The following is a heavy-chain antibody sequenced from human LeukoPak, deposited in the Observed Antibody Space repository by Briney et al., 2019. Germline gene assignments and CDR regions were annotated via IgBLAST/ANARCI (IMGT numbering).Heavy chain of an antibody. CDR1: GGSISSYY. Sequence: PSETLSLTCTVSGGSISSYYWSWTRQPPGKGLEWIGYMYYNGGTTYNPSLRSRVTISEDTSKNQFSLNLSSLTAADTAVYYCARGAFCSSTSCSGGNWFDPWGQGTLVTVSS. CDR2: MYYNGGT. J-gene: IGHJ5*02. D-gene: IGHD2-2*01. CDR3: ARGAFCSSTSCSGGNWFDP. V-gene: IGHV4-59*01.